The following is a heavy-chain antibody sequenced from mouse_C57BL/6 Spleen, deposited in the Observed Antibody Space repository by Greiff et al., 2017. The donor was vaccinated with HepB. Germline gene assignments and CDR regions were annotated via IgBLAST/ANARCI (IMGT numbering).Heavy chain of an antibody. CDR2: ISDGGSYT. CDR1: GFTFSSYA. D-gene: IGHD2-12*01. Sequence: EVMLVESGGGLVKPGGSLKLSCAASGFTFSSYAMSWVRQTPEKRLEWVATISDGGSYTYYPDNVKGRFTISRDNAKNNLYLQMSHLKSEDTAMYYCARDPLYDGVWFAYWGQGTLVTVSA. CDR3: ARDPLYDGVWFAY. V-gene: IGHV5-4*01. J-gene: IGHJ3*01.